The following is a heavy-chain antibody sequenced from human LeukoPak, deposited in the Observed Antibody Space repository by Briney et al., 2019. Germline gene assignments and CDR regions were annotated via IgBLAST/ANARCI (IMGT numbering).Heavy chain of an antibody. CDR2: ISSSGSTI. D-gene: IGHD3-22*01. V-gene: IGHV3-48*03. J-gene: IGHJ4*02. Sequence: GGSLRLSCAASGFTFSSYEMNWVRQAPGKGLEWVSYISSSGSTIYYADSVKGRFTISRDNAKNSLYLQMNSLRAEDTAVYYCAKDFHYYDSSIIDYWGQGTLVTVSS. CDR1: GFTFSSYE. CDR3: AKDFHYYDSSIIDY.